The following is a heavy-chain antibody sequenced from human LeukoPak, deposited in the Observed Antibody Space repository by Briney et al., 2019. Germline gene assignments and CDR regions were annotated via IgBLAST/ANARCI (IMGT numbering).Heavy chain of an antibody. CDR3: ARGRWVATNQAYYFDD. Sequence: ASVKVSCKTSGYTFTGFYIDWVRQAPGQRLEWMGWINAGNGHTKYSQEFQGRLTITRDTSANIVYMDLSSLRSEDMAVYYCARGRWVATNQAYYFDDWGQGTLVTVSS. V-gene: IGHV1-3*03. CDR1: GYTFTGFY. CDR2: INAGNGHT. J-gene: IGHJ4*02. D-gene: IGHD5-12*01.